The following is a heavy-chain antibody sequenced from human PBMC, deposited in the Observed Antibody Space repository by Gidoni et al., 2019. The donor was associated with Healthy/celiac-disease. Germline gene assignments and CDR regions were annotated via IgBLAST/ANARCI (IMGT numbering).Heavy chain of an antibody. J-gene: IGHJ4*02. D-gene: IGHD4-17*01. CDR2: IHYSGST. CDR1: GGSISSYY. CDR3: ARLSYGDFSLFFDY. V-gene: IGHV4-59*08. Sequence: QVQLQDSGPGLVKPSETLSLTSTVSGGSISSYYWSWIRQPPGKGLEWIGYIHYSGSTNYNPSLKSRVTISVDTSKNQFSLKLSSVTAADTAVYYCARLSYGDFSLFFDYWGQGTLVTVSS.